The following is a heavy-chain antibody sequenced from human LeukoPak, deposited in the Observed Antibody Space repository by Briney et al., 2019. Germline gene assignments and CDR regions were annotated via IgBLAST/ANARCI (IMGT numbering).Heavy chain of an antibody. V-gene: IGHV3-7*01. CDR1: GFTFSSYW. J-gene: IGHJ4*02. D-gene: IGHD3-10*01. CDR3: ARDLGGSGSYSSYYFDY. Sequence: PGGSLRLSRAASGFTFSSYWMSWVRQAPGKGLEWVANIKQDGSEKYYVDSVKGRFTISRDNAKNSLYLQMNSLRAEDTAVYYCARDLGGSGSYSSYYFDYWGQGTLVTVSS. CDR2: IKQDGSEK.